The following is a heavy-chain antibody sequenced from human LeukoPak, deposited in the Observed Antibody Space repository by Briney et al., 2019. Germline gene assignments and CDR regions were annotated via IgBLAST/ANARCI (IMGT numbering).Heavy chain of an antibody. J-gene: IGHJ4*02. Sequence: PSQTLSLTCTVSGGSINSGGYYWSWIRQHPGKGLEWIGYIYYSGSTYYNPSLKSRVTISVDTSKNQFSLKLSSVTAADTVVYFWPKTSYDILTGYRPFDYWGQGTLVTASS. V-gene: IGHV4-31*03. CDR1: GGSINSGGYY. D-gene: IGHD3-9*01. CDR2: IYYSGST. CDR3: PKTSYDILTGYRPFDY.